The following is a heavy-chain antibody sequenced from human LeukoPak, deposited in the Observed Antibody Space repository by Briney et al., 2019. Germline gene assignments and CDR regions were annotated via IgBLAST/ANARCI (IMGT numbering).Heavy chain of an antibody. J-gene: IGHJ4*02. V-gene: IGHV7-4-1*02. CDR3: ARAFQSLGGLSSPDY. Sequence: ASVKVSCKASGYTFTNYAMNWVRQAPGQGLEWMGWIHPSTGNPTYAQGFTGRFVFSLDTSVSTTYLQISSLKAEDTAVYFCARAFQSLGGLSSPDYWGQGTLATVSS. D-gene: IGHD3-16*02. CDR2: IHPSTGNP. CDR1: GYTFTNYA.